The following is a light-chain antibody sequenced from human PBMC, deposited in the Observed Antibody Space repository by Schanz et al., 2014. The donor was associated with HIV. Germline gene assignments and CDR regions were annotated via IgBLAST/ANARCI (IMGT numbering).Light chain of an antibody. CDR1: QSVRSNF. J-gene: IGKJ4*01. Sequence: EMILTQSPGTVSLSPGARAILSCRASQSVRSNFLAWYQQKPGQPPRLLIYGASTRATGIPDRFSGSGSGTDFTLTISRLEPEDFAVYYCQQYGSSPLTFGGGTKVEIK. V-gene: IGKV3-20*01. CDR3: QQYGSSPLT. CDR2: GAS.